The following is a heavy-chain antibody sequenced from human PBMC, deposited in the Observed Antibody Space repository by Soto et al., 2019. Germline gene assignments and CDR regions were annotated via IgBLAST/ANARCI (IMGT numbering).Heavy chain of an antibody. V-gene: IGHV1-69*01. J-gene: IGHJ4*02. D-gene: IGHD3-22*01. CDR2: IIPIFGTT. Sequence: QVQLVQSGAEVKKPGSSVKVSCKASGGTFSSYAISWVRQAPGQGLEWMGGIIPIFGTTNYAQKFQGRVTITADESTSTAYMELSSLRSEDTAVYYCARVGTSYYYDSSGYYRFDYWGQGTLVTVSS. CDR1: GGTFSSYA. CDR3: ARVGTSYYYDSSGYYRFDY.